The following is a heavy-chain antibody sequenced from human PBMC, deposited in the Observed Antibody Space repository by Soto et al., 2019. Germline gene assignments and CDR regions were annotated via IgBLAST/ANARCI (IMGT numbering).Heavy chain of an antibody. V-gene: IGHV6-1*01. CDR3: ARDCSSTSCYGDNWFDP. CDR1: GDSVSSNSAA. J-gene: IGHJ5*02. CDR2: TYYRSKWYN. D-gene: IGHD2-2*01. Sequence: PSQTLSLTCAISGDSVSSNSAAWNWIRQSPSRGLEWLGRTYYRSKWYNDYAVSVKSRITINPDTSKNQFSLQLKSVTPEDTAVYYCARDCSSTSCYGDNWFDPWGQGTLVTVSS.